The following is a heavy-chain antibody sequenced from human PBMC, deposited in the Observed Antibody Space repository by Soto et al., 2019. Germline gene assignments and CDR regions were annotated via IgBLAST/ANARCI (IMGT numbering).Heavy chain of an antibody. V-gene: IGHV4-59*01. CDR2: IYYSGST. D-gene: IGHD6-19*01. CDR3: AREVAVAGTEDWFDP. J-gene: IGHJ5*02. CDR1: GGSIXSYY. Sequence: PSETLSLTCTVSGGSIXSYYWSWIRQPPGKGLEWIGYIYYSGSTNYNPSLKSRVTISVDTSKNQFSLKLSSVTAADTAVYYCAREVAVAGTEDWFDPWGQGTLVTVSS.